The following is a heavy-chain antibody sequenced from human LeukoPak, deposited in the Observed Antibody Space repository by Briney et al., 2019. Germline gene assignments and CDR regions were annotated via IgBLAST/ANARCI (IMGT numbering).Heavy chain of an antibody. V-gene: IGHV4-39*07. Sequence: SETLSLTCTVSGGSISSSSYYWGWIRQPPGKGLEWIGSIYHSGSTYYNPSLKSRVTISVDTSKNQFSLELSSVTAADTAVYYCARGGTGAGIDYWGQGTLVTVSS. CDR3: ARGGTGAGIDY. J-gene: IGHJ4*02. CDR2: IYHSGST. D-gene: IGHD1-26*01. CDR1: GGSISSSSYY.